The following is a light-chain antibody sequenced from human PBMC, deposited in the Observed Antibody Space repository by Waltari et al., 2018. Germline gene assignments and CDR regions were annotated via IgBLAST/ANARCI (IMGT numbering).Light chain of an antibody. CDR3: QQYGTSPST. Sequence: EIVLTQSPAPLSLSPGERATLPCRASQSVYGSYLAWYQQKPGQAPRLLIYNASNRATGIPDRFSGSGSGTDFSLTISRLEPEDVAVYYCQQYGTSPSTFGQGTKLEIK. CDR2: NAS. CDR1: QSVYGSY. J-gene: IGKJ2*01. V-gene: IGKV3-20*01.